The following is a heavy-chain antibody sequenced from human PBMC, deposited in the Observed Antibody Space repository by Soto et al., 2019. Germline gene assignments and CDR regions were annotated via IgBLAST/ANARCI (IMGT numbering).Heavy chain of an antibody. CDR1: GGSLSNNKW. Sequence: QVQLQESGPGLVKPSGTLSLTCTFSGGSLSNNKWWTWVRQPPGKGLPWIGEIFHSGSTNFNPSLQGRVTISLDKSKNRLALRLTSVAAADTAVYCCARGTGKPVAGPYFESWGQGTLVTFSS. CDR3: ARGTGKPVAGPYFES. CDR2: IFHSGST. J-gene: IGHJ4*02. V-gene: IGHV4-4*01. D-gene: IGHD6-19*01.